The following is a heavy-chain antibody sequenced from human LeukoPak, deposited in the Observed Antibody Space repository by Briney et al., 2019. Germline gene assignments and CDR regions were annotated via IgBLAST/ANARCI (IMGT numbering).Heavy chain of an antibody. CDR2: IIPIFGIA. Sequence: GASVKVSCKASGGTFSSYAISWVRQAPGQGLEWMGRIIPIFGIANYAQKFQGRVTITADKSTSTAYMELSSLRSEDTAVYNCAREQEIGWKGATIEWYFDYWGQGTLVTVSS. CDR3: AREQEIGWKGATIEWYFDY. CDR1: GGTFSSYA. V-gene: IGHV1-69*04. J-gene: IGHJ4*02. D-gene: IGHD5-12*01.